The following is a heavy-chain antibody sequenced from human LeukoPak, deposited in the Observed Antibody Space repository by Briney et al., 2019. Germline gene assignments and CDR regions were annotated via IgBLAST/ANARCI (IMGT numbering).Heavy chain of an antibody. CDR3: ALPAKGAYFFYYIEV. Sequence: ASVKVSCKASAYTSPNYAITWVRQAPGRGLEWMGWISTYNGNTQYAQKFQGRVTLTTDTPTKTVYMELRSLRSNDTAVYYCALPAKGAYFFYYIEVWGKGTTVTVSS. CDR1: AYTSPNYA. CDR2: ISTYNGNT. D-gene: IGHD2-2*01. V-gene: IGHV1-18*01. J-gene: IGHJ6*03.